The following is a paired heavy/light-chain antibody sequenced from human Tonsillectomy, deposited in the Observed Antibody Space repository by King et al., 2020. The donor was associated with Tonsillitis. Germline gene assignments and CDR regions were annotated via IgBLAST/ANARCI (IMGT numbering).Light chain of an antibody. V-gene: IGKV3-15*01. CDR1: QSVGTN. J-gene: IGKJ2*01. Sequence: EVVMTQSPATLSVSLGERATLSCRASQSVGTNLAWYQQKPGQAPRLLMDGASTRATGVPARFSGSGSGTAFTLTISSVQSEDSAVYYCQHYYQWPPYPFGPGTKLE. CDR2: GAS. CDR3: QHYYQWPPYP.
Heavy chain of an antibody. CDR2: IYPGDSDI. CDR1: DYSFDDYW. V-gene: IGHV5-51*01. D-gene: IGHD2-8*02. CDR3: AKCTRGGGVFEV. Sequence: EVQLVQSGAEVKKPGESLKISCKGSDYSFDDYWIGWVRQMPGKGLEWMGMIYPGDSDIRYSPSFEGQVTIAADRSITTAYLQWSSLKASDTAMYYCAKCTRGGGVFEVWGQGTVVTVSS. J-gene: IGHJ3*01.